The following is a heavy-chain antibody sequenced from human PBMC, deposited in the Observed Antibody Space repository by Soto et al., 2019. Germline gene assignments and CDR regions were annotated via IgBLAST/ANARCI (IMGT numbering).Heavy chain of an antibody. CDR2: INPNGGST. D-gene: IGHD3-10*01. CDR1: GYTFTSYY. Sequence: ASVKVSCKASGYTFTSYYMHWVRQAPGQGLEWMGIINPNGGSTSYAQRFQGRVTMTRDTSTSTVYMELSSLRSEDTAVYYCARPGIMVRGVTSPWSGMDVWGQGTTVTVSS. CDR3: ARPGIMVRGVTSPWSGMDV. V-gene: IGHV1-46*01. J-gene: IGHJ6*02.